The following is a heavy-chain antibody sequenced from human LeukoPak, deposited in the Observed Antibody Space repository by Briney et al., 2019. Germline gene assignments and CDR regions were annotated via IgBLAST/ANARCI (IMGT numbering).Heavy chain of an antibody. Sequence: ASVKVSCKASGYTFTSYGISWVRQAPGQGLEWMGWINPNSGGTNYAQKFQGRVTMTRDTSISTAYMELSRLRSDDTAVYYRARPEQFSFAINYWGQGTLVTVSS. J-gene: IGHJ4*02. CDR3: ARPEQFSFAINY. V-gene: IGHV1-2*02. CDR2: INPNSGGT. CDR1: GYTFTSYG. D-gene: IGHD1/OR15-1a*01.